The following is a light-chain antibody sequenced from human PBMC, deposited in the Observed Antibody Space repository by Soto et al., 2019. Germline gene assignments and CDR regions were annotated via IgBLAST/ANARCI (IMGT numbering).Light chain of an antibody. CDR1: QDINKF. CDR2: SAS. V-gene: IGKV1-9*01. J-gene: IGKJ2*01. CDR3: QQLKTYPYT. Sequence: IQLTQSPSSLSASVGDRVSITCRASQDINKFLAWFQQKPGKAANLLIFSASTLQSGVPSRFSGGGSGTDFTLTINSLQPEDFATYYCQQLKTYPYTFGQGTKLEIK.